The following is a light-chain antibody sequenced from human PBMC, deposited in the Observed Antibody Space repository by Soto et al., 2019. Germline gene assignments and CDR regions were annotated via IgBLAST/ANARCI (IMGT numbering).Light chain of an antibody. V-gene: IGLV1-40*01. CDR3: QSYDSSLSGWV. CDR1: SSNIGAAYD. Sequence: QSVLTQPPSVSGAPGQKVTISCTRSSSNIGAAYDVHWYQHLPGTTPKLLIYGDNNRPSGVPDRFSGSKSGPAASLAITGLRAEDEADYYCQSYDSSLSGWVFGGGTKVTVL. CDR2: GDN. J-gene: IGLJ3*02.